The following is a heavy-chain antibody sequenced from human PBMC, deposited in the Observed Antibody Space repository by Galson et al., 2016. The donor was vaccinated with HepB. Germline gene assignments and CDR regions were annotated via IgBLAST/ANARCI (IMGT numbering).Heavy chain of an antibody. V-gene: IGHV3-48*01. CDR3: AKGAPYYYDSSGYYGPGDF. CDR2: ITSSSDTM. D-gene: IGHD3-22*01. CDR1: GFIFSVYN. J-gene: IGHJ4*02. Sequence: SLRLSCAASGFIFSVYNMNWARQAPGKGLEWIAWITSSSDTMYYAYSVKGRFTISRDNAKNTLFLQMNSLRAEDTARYYCAKGAPYYYDSSGYYGPGDFWGQGTQVTVSS.